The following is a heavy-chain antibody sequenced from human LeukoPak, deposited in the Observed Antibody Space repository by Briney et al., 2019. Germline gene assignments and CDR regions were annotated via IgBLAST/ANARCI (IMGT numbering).Heavy chain of an antibody. J-gene: IGHJ4*02. V-gene: IGHV1-69*05. CDR1: GGTFSSYA. Sequence: SVKVSCKASGGTFSSYAISWVRQAPGQGLEWMGGIIPIFGTANYAQKFQGRVTVTTDESTSTAYMELSSLRSEDTAVYYCARDLYSGSYHNYFDYWGQGTLVTVSS. CDR2: IIPIFGTA. CDR3: ARDLYSGSYHNYFDY. D-gene: IGHD1-26*01.